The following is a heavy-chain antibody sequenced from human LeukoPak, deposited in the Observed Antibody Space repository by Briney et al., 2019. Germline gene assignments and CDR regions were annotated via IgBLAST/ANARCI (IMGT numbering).Heavy chain of an antibody. V-gene: IGHV3-23*01. D-gene: IGHD6-13*01. Sequence: GGSLRLSCAASGFTFSPYAMSWVRQAPGKGLEWVSTISGNGVSTYYANSVKGRFTISRDNSKNTLWLQMNSLRAEDTALYYCAKPQYDSSWYYFDYWGQGTLVTVSS. CDR1: GFTFSPYA. J-gene: IGHJ4*02. CDR2: ISGNGVST. CDR3: AKPQYDSSWYYFDY.